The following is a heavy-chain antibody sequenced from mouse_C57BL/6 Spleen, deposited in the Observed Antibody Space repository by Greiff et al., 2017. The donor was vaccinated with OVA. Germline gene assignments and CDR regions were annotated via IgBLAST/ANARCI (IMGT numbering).Heavy chain of an antibody. CDR1: GYTFTSYW. Sequence: QVQLQQPGTELVKPGASVKLSCKASGYTFTSYWMHWVKQRPGQGLEWIGDINPSNGGTNYNEKFKSKATLTVDKSSSTAYMQLSSLTSEDSAVYYCARDYYGNRRDYYAMDYWGQGTSVTVSS. V-gene: IGHV1-53*01. J-gene: IGHJ4*01. CDR2: INPSNGGT. CDR3: ARDYYGNRRDYYAMDY. D-gene: IGHD1-1*01.